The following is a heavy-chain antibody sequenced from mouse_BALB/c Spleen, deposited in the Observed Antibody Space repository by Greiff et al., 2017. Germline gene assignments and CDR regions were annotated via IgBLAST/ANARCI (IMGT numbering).Heavy chain of an antibody. CDR1: GFTFSDYY. CDR2: ISDGGSYT. Sequence: DVHLVESGGGLVKPGGSLKLSCAASGFTFSDYYMYWVRQTPEKRLEWVATISDGGSYTYYPDSVKGRFTISRDNAKNNLYLQMSSLKSEDTAMYYCARVDSSWFAYWGQGTLVTVSA. V-gene: IGHV5-4*02. CDR3: ARVDSSWFAY. J-gene: IGHJ3*01.